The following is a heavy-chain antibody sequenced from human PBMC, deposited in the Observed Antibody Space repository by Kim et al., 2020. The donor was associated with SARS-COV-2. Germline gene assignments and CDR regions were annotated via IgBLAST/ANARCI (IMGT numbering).Heavy chain of an antibody. J-gene: IGHJ5*02. CDR2: IIPIFGTT. V-gene: IGHV1-69*06. CDR3: ARDRGRGYSYGYNNWFDP. Sequence: SVKVSCKASGGTFNIYGISWVRQSPGQGLEWMGGIIPIFGTTKYAQKFQGRVTITADKSTSTASMELSSLRSDDTAMYYCARDRGRGYSYGYNNWFDPWGQGTLVTISS. D-gene: IGHD5-18*01. CDR1: GGTFNIYG.